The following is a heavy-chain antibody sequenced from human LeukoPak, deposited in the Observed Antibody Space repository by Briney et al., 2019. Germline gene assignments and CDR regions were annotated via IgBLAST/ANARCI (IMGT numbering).Heavy chain of an antibody. CDR3: AKDSNSGSYYMDV. CDR1: GFSLDYYS. J-gene: IGHJ6*03. Sequence: SGGSLRLSCAVSGFSLDYYSMHWVRQAPGKGLEWVSSISWDGGSTYYADSVKGRFTIARDSSKNSLFLQMKTLRTEDTALYYCAKDSNSGSYYMDVWGKGTTVTVSS. D-gene: IGHD1-26*01. CDR2: ISWDGGST. V-gene: IGHV3-43*01.